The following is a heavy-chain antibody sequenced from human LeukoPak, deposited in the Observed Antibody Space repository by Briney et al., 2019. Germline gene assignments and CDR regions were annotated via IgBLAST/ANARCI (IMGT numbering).Heavy chain of an antibody. CDR1: GYSISSGYY. V-gene: IGHV4-38-2*02. CDR3: ARGHSFTRYRAIKY. D-gene: IGHD5-24*01. J-gene: IGHJ4*02. Sequence: PSETLSLTCTVSGYSISSGYYWGWIRQPPGKGLEWIGSIYHSGSTYYNPSLKSRVTISVDTSKNQFSLKLSSVTAADTAVYYCARGHSFTRYRAIKYWGQGTLVTVSS. CDR2: IYHSGST.